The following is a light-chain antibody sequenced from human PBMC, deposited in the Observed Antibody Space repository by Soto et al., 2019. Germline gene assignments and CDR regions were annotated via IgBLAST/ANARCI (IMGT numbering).Light chain of an antibody. V-gene: IGLV1-44*01. J-gene: IGLJ1*01. CDR2: SNN. CDR3: AAWDESLNGPV. CDR1: SSNIGSNT. Sequence: QSALTQPPSASGTPGQRVTISCSGSSSNIGSNTVNWYQQLPGTAPKLLIYSNNQRPSGVPDRFSGSKSGTSASLAISGIQSQDEADYYCAAWDESLNGPVFGTGTKVTV.